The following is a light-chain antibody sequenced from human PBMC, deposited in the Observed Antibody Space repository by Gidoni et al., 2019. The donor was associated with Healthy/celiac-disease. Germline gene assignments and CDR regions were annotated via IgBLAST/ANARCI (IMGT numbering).Light chain of an antibody. Sequence: EIVLTQSPGTLSLSPGERATLSCRASQSVSSSYLAWYQQKPGQAPRLLIYGASSRATGSPDRFSGSGSGTDFTLTISRLEPEDCAVYYCQQYGSSPVTFGPGTKVDIK. V-gene: IGKV3-20*01. CDR1: QSVSSSY. CDR3: QQYGSSPVT. J-gene: IGKJ3*01. CDR2: GAS.